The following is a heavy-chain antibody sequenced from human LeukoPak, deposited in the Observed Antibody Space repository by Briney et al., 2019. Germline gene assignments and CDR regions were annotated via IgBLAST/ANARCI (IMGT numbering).Heavy chain of an antibody. CDR1: GYTFTGYY. D-gene: IGHD3-22*01. CDR3: ARGLYYYDSSGYWY. J-gene: IGHJ4*02. CDR2: INPNSGGT. Sequence: ASVRVSCKASGYTFTGYYMHWVRQAPGQGLEWMGRINPNSGGTNYAQKFQGRVTMTRDTSISTAYMELSRLRSDDTAVYYCARGLYYYDSSGYWYWGQGTLVTVSS. V-gene: IGHV1-2*06.